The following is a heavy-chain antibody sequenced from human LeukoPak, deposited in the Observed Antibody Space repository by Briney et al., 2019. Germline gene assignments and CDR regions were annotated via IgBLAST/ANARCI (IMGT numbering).Heavy chain of an antibody. Sequence: ASVKVSCKASGYTFTDYYMHWVRQAPGQGLEWMGWINPNSGGTNDAQKFQGRVTMTRDTSNSTAYMELTGLRSDDTAVYYCARGSQARYGMDVWGQGTTVTVSS. CDR2: INPNSGGT. CDR3: ARGSQARYGMDV. J-gene: IGHJ6*02. V-gene: IGHV1-2*02. CDR1: GYTFTDYY.